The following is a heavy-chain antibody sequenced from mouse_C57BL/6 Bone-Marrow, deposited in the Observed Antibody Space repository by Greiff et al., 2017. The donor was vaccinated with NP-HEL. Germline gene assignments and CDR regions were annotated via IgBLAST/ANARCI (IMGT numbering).Heavy chain of an antibody. D-gene: IGHD2-4*01. CDR3: ARPYDDDVHWYFDV. J-gene: IGHJ1*03. Sequence: EVMLVESGGGLVKPGGSLKLSCAASGFTFSDYGMHWVRQAPEKGLEWVAYISSGSSTIYYADTVKGRFTISRDNAKNTLFLQMTSLRSEDTAMYYCARPYDDDVHWYFDVWGTGTTVTVSS. CDR2: ISSGSSTI. V-gene: IGHV5-17*01. CDR1: GFTFSDYG.